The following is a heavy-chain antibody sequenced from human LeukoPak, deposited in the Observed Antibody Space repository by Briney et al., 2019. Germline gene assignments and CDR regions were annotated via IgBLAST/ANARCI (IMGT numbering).Heavy chain of an antibody. CDR3: ARVFGS. CDR2: IFYTGKT. J-gene: IGHJ4*02. Sequence: SETLSLTRTVSGGSVYTSDYYWGWFRQPPGKGPEWIGDIFYTGKTNYNPSLKSRVSISIDTSKNQFSLKLTSVTAADTAVYYCARVFGSWGQGTLVTVSS. V-gene: IGHV4-39*07. CDR1: GGSVYTSDYY.